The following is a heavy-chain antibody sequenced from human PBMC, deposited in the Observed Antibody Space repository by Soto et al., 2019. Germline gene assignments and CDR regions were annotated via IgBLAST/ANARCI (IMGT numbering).Heavy chain of an antibody. Sequence: PGGSLRLSCAASGFTSSSYSMNWVRQAPGKGLEWVSYISSSSSTIYYADSVKGRFTISRDNAKNSLYLQMNSLRAEDTAVYYCALVVVAVDAFDIWGQGTMVTVSS. CDR2: ISSSSSTI. D-gene: IGHD2-15*01. CDR3: ALVVVAVDAFDI. V-gene: IGHV3-48*01. CDR1: GFTSSSYS. J-gene: IGHJ3*02.